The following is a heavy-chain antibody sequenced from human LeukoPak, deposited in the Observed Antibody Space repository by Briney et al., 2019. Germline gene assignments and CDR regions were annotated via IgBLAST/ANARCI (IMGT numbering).Heavy chain of an antibody. V-gene: IGHV3-48*01. D-gene: IGHD3-22*01. CDR3: ARGSTYYDSSGQVPFDY. J-gene: IGHJ4*02. CDR2: IRGSSSTI. Sequence: GGSLRLSCAASGFTFSSYSMNWVRQAPGKGLEWGSYIRGSSSTIYYADSVKGRFTISRDNGKNTLYLQVNSLRAEDTAVYYCARGSTYYDSSGQVPFDYWGQGTLVTVSS. CDR1: GFTFSSYS.